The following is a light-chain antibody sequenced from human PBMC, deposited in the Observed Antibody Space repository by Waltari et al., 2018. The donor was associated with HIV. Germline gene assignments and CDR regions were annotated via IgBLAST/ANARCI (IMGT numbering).Light chain of an antibody. CDR1: SSNIGAGYD. J-gene: IGLJ1*01. Sequence: QSVLTQPPSVSGAPGQRVTISCTGSSSNIGAGYDVHWYQQLPGTAPKLLINGNINRPSGVPDRFSGSESGTSASLAITGLQAEDEADYYCQSYDSSLSGYVFGTGTKVTVL. CDR2: GNI. CDR3: QSYDSSLSGYV. V-gene: IGLV1-40*01.